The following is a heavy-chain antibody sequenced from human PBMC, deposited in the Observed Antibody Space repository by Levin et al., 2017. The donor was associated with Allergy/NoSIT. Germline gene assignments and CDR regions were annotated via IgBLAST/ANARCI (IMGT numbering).Heavy chain of an antibody. CDR3: ARDPGSYYPHYYYYYYMDV. Sequence: SCAASGFTFSSYAMHWVRQAPGKGLEWVAVISYDGSNKYYADSVKGRFTISRDNSKNTLYLQMNSLRAEDTAVYYCARDPGSYYPHYYYYYYMDVWGKGTTVTVSS. CDR1: GFTFSSYA. CDR2: ISYDGSNK. D-gene: IGHD3-10*01. V-gene: IGHV3-30-3*01. J-gene: IGHJ6*03.